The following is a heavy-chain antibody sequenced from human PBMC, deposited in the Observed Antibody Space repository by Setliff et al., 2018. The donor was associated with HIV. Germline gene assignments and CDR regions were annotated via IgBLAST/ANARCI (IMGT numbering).Heavy chain of an antibody. CDR3: ASHAPYTSSWNAAAFDI. CDR1: GGSISSGSYY. V-gene: IGHV4-61*02. J-gene: IGHJ3*02. Sequence: SETLSLTCTVSGGSISSGSYYWSWIRQPAGKGLEWIGRIYTSGSTKYNPSLKSRVTISIDTSKNQFSLKLSSVTPADTAVYYCASHAPYTSSWNAAAFDIWGQGTMVTVSS. CDR2: IYTSGST. D-gene: IGHD6-13*01.